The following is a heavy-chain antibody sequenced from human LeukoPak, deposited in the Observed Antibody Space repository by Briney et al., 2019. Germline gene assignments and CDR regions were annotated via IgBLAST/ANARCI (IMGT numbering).Heavy chain of an antibody. Sequence: GGSLRLPCAASGFTFSSYSMNWVRQAPGKGLEWVSSISSSSSYIYYADSVKGRFTISRDNAKNSLYLQMNSLRAEDTAVYYCARELIAAAGSPFDYWGQGTLVTVSS. J-gene: IGHJ4*02. CDR1: GFTFSSYS. CDR2: ISSSSSYI. CDR3: ARELIAAAGSPFDY. V-gene: IGHV3-21*01. D-gene: IGHD6-13*01.